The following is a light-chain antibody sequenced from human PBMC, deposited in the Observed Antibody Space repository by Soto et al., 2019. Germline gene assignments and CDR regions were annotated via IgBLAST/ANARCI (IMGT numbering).Light chain of an antibody. CDR2: DAS. Sequence: EIVLTQSPATLSLFPGERATLSCRASPSVSSHLAWYQQKPGQAPRLLIYDASNRATGIPARFSGSGSGTDFTLTISSLEPEDFAVYYCQQRYSWPLTFGQGTKLEIK. CDR1: PSVSSH. V-gene: IGKV3-11*01. CDR3: QQRYSWPLT. J-gene: IGKJ2*01.